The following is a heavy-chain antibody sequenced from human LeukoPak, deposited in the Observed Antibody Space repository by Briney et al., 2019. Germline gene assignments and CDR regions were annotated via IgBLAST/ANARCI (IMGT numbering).Heavy chain of an antibody. Sequence: SETLSLTCTVSGGSISSSSCYWGWIRQPPGKGLEWIGSIYYSGSTYYNPSLKSRVTISVDTSKNQFSLKLSSVTAADTAVYYCARRVRVDTATNWFDPWGQGTLVTVSS. D-gene: IGHD5-18*01. CDR2: IYYSGST. J-gene: IGHJ5*02. V-gene: IGHV4-39*01. CDR3: ARRVRVDTATNWFDP. CDR1: GGSISSSSCY.